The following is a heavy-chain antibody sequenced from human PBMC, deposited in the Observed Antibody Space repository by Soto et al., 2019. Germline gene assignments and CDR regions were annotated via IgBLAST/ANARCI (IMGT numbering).Heavy chain of an antibody. J-gene: IGHJ4*02. CDR1: GFTFSSYA. Sequence: GGSLRLSCAASGFTFSSYAMHWVRQAPGKGLEWVAVISCDGSNKYYADSVKGRFTISRDNSKNTLYLQMNSLRAEDTAVYYCASLRSFYNWNDFDYWGQGTLVTVSS. CDR3: ASLRSFYNWNDFDY. V-gene: IGHV3-30*04. D-gene: IGHD1-20*01. CDR2: ISCDGSNK.